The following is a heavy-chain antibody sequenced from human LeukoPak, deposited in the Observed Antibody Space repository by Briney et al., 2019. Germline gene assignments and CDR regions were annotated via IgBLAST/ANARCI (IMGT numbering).Heavy chain of an antibody. D-gene: IGHD3-22*01. CDR3: ARKSPDSSGYYSLFDY. V-gene: IGHV5-51*01. CDR1: GYSFTSYW. CDR2: IYPGDSDT. Sequence: GEPLKISCKGSGYSFTSYWIGWVRQMPGKGLEWMGIIYPGDSDTRYSPSFQGQVTISADKSISTAYLQWSSLKASDTAMYYCARKSPDSSGYYSLFDYWGQGTLVTVSS. J-gene: IGHJ4*02.